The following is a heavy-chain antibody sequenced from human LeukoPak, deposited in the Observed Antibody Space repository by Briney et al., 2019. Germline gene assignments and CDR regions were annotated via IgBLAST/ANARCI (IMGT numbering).Heavy chain of an antibody. CDR3: ARSSDYYYMDV. Sequence: GGSLRLSCAASGFTFSSYGMHWVRQAPGKGLEWVAVMWYDGSNKYYADSVKGRFTISRDNSKNTLYLQMNSLRAEDTAVYYCARSSDYYYMDVWGKGTTVTVSS. CDR1: GFTFSSYG. J-gene: IGHJ6*03. D-gene: IGHD6-6*01. V-gene: IGHV3-33*01. CDR2: MWYDGSNK.